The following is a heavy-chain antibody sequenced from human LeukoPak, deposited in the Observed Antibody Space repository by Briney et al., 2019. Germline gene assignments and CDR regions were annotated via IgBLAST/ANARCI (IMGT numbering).Heavy chain of an antibody. Sequence: SETVSLTCTVSGGSIRSYYWSWIRQPPGKGLEWIGYIYYSGSTNSNPSLKSRVTISVDTSKNQFSLKVSSVTAADTAVYYCARALTPGYCSGGTCSYFDYWGQGTLVTVSS. CDR1: GGSIRSYY. CDR3: ARALTPGYCSGGTCSYFDY. CDR2: IYYSGST. J-gene: IGHJ4*02. D-gene: IGHD2-15*01. V-gene: IGHV4-59*01.